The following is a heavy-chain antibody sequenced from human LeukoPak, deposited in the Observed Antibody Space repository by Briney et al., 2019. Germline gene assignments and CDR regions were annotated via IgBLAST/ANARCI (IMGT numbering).Heavy chain of an antibody. D-gene: IGHD3-10*01. Sequence: SETLSLTCTVSGGSISSYYWSWIRQPPGKGLEWIGYIYYSGSTNYNPSLKSRVTISVDTSKNQFSLKLSSVTAADTAVYYCARASIPMVRGVPGWFDPWGQGTLVTVSS. CDR3: ARASIPMVRGVPGWFDP. V-gene: IGHV4-59*08. J-gene: IGHJ5*02. CDR1: GGSISSYY. CDR2: IYYSGST.